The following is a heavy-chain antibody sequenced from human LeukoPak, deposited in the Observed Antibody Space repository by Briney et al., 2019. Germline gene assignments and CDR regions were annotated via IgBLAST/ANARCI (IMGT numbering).Heavy chain of an antibody. Sequence: GESLKISCKGSGYSFTSYWIGWARQMPGKGLEWMGIIYPGDSGTRYSPSFQGQVTISADKSISTAYLQWSSLKASDTAMYYCARSRGYSYGHFDYWGQGTLVTVSS. CDR2: IYPGDSGT. D-gene: IGHD5-18*01. CDR1: GYSFTSYW. V-gene: IGHV5-51*01. CDR3: ARSRGYSYGHFDY. J-gene: IGHJ4*02.